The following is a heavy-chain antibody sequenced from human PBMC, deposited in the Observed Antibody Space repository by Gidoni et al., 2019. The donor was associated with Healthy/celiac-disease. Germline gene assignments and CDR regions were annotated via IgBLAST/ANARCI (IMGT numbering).Heavy chain of an antibody. CDR2: IKSKTAGGTT. V-gene: IGHV3-15*01. D-gene: IGHD4-17*01. J-gene: IGHJ5*02. Sequence: EVQLVESGGGLVKPGGSLRLACSASGFTFTNAWMNWVREAPGKGLEWVGRIKSKTAGGTTDYAAPVKGRFTISRDDSKNTLYLQMNSLRPEDTAVYYCTTGTVSWGQGTLVTVSS. CDR1: GFTFTNAW. CDR3: TTGTVS.